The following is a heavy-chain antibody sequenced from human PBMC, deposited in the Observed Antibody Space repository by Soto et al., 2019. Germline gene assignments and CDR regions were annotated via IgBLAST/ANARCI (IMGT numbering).Heavy chain of an antibody. CDR1: GYTFTSYG. CDR3: ARDRLRGYDSSGFYS. D-gene: IGHD3-22*01. Sequence: ASVKVSCKASGYTFTSYGISWVRQAPGQGLEWMGWISTSDGNRNFAQKFEDRVTMTTATSTNTVFLELRSLKSDDTAIYYCARDRLRGYDSSGFYSWGQGTMVTVSS. CDR2: ISTSDGNR. V-gene: IGHV1-18*01. J-gene: IGHJ4*02.